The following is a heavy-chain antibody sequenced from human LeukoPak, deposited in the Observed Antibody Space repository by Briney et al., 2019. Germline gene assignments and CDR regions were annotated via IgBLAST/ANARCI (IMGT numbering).Heavy chain of an antibody. CDR2: IYYSGST. Sequence: SETLSLTCTVSGDSVTSGKYFWTWIRQSPGEGLEWIGYIYYSGSTNYNPSLKSRVTISVDTSKNQFSLKLSSVTAADTAVYYCARGAQYYYDSSGYYSRIPVVDDWFDPWGQGTLVTVSS. J-gene: IGHJ5*02. V-gene: IGHV4-61*01. CDR3: ARGAQYYYDSSGYYSRIPVVDDWFDP. D-gene: IGHD3-22*01. CDR1: GDSVTSGKYF.